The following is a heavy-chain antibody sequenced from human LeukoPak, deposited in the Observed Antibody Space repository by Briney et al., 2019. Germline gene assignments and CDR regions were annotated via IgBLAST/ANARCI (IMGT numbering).Heavy chain of an antibody. CDR2: INPNSGGT. CDR1: GGTFSSYA. V-gene: IGHV1-2*02. J-gene: IGHJ4*02. Sequence: ASVKVSCKASGGTFSSYAISWVRQAPGQGLEWMVWINPNSGGTNYAQKFQGRVTMTRDTSISTAYMELSRLRSDDTAVYYCARASDSSGYYYGWVFREDYFGYWGQGTLVTVSS. D-gene: IGHD3-22*01. CDR3: ARASDSSGYYYGWVFREDYFGY.